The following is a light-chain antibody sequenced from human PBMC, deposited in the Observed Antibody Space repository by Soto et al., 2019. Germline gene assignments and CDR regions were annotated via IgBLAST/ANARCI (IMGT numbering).Light chain of an antibody. J-gene: IGKJ1*01. Sequence: AIQMTQSPSSLSASVGDRVTITRRASQDIRIDLGWYQQKPGKAPKLLIYGASNLQDGVPSRFSGRGSGTDFALTISSLQPEDFATYYCLQDYSYPRTFGQGTKLGIK. CDR1: QDIRID. CDR2: GAS. V-gene: IGKV1-6*01. CDR3: LQDYSYPRT.